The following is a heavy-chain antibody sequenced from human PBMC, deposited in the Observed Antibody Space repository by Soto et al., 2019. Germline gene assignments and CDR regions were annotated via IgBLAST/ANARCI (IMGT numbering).Heavy chain of an antibody. V-gene: IGHV1-46*01. CDR1: GYTFTSYY. J-gene: IGHJ6*02. CDR2: INPSGGST. CDR3: ARDCVWIPDIVVVPAAGYGMDV. D-gene: IGHD2-2*01. Sequence: ASVKVSCKASGYTFTSYYMHWVRQAPGQGLEWMGIINPSGGSTSYAQRFQGRVTMTRDTSTSTVYMELSSLRSEDTAVYYCARDCVWIPDIVVVPAAGYGMDVWGQGTTVTVSS.